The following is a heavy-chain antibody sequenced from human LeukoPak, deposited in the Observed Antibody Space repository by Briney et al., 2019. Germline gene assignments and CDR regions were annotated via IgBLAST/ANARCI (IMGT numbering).Heavy chain of an antibody. D-gene: IGHD4-17*01. V-gene: IGHV1-18*01. Sequence: ASVKVSCEASGYTLTSYGINWMRQAPGQGLEWMGWISTQSGNTNYAQEVQGRLTLTTDRSTNTAYMELRSLRSDDTAVYYCARGAYGDKWGQGTMVTVSS. CDR2: ISTQSGNT. CDR1: GYTLTSYG. CDR3: ARGAYGDK. J-gene: IGHJ4*02.